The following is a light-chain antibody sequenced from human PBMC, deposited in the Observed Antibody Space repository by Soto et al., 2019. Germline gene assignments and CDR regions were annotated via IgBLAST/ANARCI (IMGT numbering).Light chain of an antibody. CDR3: QQNYSATWT. J-gene: IGKJ1*01. Sequence: DIQMTQSPSSLSASVVDRLTITCLASQGISTYLNWYQQKPGKAPKLLIYAASTLQSGVPSRFSGSGSETDFTLTISSLQPEDFAAYSCQQNYSATWTFGQGTTVDIK. CDR1: QGISTY. V-gene: IGKV1-39*01. CDR2: AAS.